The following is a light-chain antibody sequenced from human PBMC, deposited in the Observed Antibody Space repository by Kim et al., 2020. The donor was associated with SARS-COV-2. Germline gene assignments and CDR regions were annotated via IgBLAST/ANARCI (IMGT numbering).Light chain of an antibody. CDR3: QQRSNWPRT. CDR1: QSVSSY. V-gene: IGKV3-11*01. J-gene: IGKJ5*01. CDR2: DAS. Sequence: EIVLTQSPATLSLSPGERATLSCRASQSVSSYLAWYQQKPGQAPRLLIYDASNRATGIPARFSGSGSGTDFTLTISSLEPEDFAVYYCQQRSNWPRTFGKGHDWRLN.